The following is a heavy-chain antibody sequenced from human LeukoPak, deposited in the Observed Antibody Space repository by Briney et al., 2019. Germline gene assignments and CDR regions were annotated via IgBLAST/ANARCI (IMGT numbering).Heavy chain of an antibody. CDR2: ISGSGGST. CDR1: GFTFSSYA. D-gene: IGHD2-2*01. J-gene: IGHJ4*02. V-gene: IGHV3-23*01. Sequence: GASLRLSCAASGFTFSSYAMSWVRQAPGKGLEGVSAISGSGGSTYYADSVKGRFTIYRDNSKNTLYLQMDSLRAEDMAVYYCAKMVGPAAIDYFDYWGQGTLVTVSS. CDR3: AKMVGPAAIDYFDY.